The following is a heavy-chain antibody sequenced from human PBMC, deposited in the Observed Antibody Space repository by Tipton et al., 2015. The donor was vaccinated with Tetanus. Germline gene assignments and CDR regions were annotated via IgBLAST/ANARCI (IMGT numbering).Heavy chain of an antibody. CDR2: IYQTGTT. V-gene: IGHV4-30-4*01. Sequence: TLSLTCTVSGASFSSGDYYWSWIRKPPGKDLEWIGYIYQTGTTYYNPSLKGRVTISMDRSNTQFSLRLDSLTAADTAVYFCAGVTAQRTELYFDHWGQGTLVTVSS. D-gene: IGHD6-13*01. CDR1: GASFSSGDYY. J-gene: IGHJ4*02. CDR3: AGVTAQRTELYFDH.